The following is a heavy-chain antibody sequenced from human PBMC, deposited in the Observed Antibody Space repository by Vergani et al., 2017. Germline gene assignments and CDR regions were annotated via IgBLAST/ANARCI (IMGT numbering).Heavy chain of an antibody. J-gene: IGHJ3*02. CDR1: GYTFTSYD. CDR3: ARGQMEYYYDSSGYYPHDAFDI. Sequence: QVQLVQSGAEVKKPGASVKVSCKASGYTFTSYDISWVRQAPGQGLEWMGWISAYNGNTNYAQKLQGRVTMTTDTSTSTAYMELRSLRSDDTAVYYCARGQMEYYYDSSGYYPHDAFDIWGQGTMVTVSS. CDR2: ISAYNGNT. D-gene: IGHD3-22*01. V-gene: IGHV1-18*01.